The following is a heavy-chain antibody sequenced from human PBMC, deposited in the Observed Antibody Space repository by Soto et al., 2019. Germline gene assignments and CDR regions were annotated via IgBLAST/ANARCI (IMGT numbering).Heavy chain of an antibody. CDR3: VSQRTTVTTQAFFDY. CDR1: GGSVTNSSHY. CDR2: VYYRGRS. V-gene: IGHV4-39*01. Sequence: SETLSLTCTVSGGSVTNSSHYWGWIRQSPGKGLEWIGSVYYRGRSYSKSSVKSRVTISVDTSKTRFSLSLNSLTASDTAVYFCVSQRTTVTTQAFFDYWGPGALVTVSS. J-gene: IGHJ4*02. D-gene: IGHD4-17*01.